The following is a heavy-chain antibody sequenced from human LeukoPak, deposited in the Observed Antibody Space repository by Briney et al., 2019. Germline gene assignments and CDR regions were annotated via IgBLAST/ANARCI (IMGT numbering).Heavy chain of an antibody. CDR3: ARTYGDRRYFEY. V-gene: IGHV4-4*02. Sequence: SETLSLTCAVSGGSISSSTWWSWVRQPPGKGLERIGEIYHSGSTNYNPSLKSRVTISVDKPKNQFSLKLSSVTVADTAVYYCARTYGDRRYFEYWGQGTLVTVSS. J-gene: IGHJ4*02. CDR1: GGSISSSTW. CDR2: IYHSGST. D-gene: IGHD4-17*01.